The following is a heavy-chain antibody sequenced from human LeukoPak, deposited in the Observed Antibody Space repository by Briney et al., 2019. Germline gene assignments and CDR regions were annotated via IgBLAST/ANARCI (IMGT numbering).Heavy chain of an antibody. CDR1: RLIVTRDD. CDR3: ASLGY. CDR2: IYSGGST. J-gene: IGHJ4*02. V-gene: IGHV3-66*02. Sequence: GGSLRLSCVVSRLIVTRDDMSWVRQAPGKGLEWVSAIYSGGSTYYADSVKGRFTISRDNSKNTLYLQMNSLIAADTAVYYWASLGYWGQGTLVTVSS.